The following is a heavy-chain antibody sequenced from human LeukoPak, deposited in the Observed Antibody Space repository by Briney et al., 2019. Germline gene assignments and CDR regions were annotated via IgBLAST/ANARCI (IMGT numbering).Heavy chain of an antibody. CDR1: GFTFSSFG. CDR3: ATKIAVRSMGRGS. J-gene: IGHJ5*02. V-gene: IGHV3-30*03. D-gene: IGHD6-6*01. CDR2: ISYDGSNK. Sequence: GGSLRLSCAASGFTFSSFGMHWVRQAPGKGLEWLAVISYDGSNKFYADSVKGRFSISRDNSNNTLTLQMNSLRAEDTAVYYCATKIAVRSMGRGSWGQGTLVTVSS.